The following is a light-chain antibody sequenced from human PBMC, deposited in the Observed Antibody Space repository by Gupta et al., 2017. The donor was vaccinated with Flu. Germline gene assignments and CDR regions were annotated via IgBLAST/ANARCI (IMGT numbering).Light chain of an antibody. J-gene: IGKJ2*01. CDR1: QSRGHRDGNNS. Sequence: VTLGKTACRYCSTSQSRGHRDGNNSLKWFQQRPGQAPRRLIYKGSNRDYGVPDSFSGSGSGTDFTLKISSGETEDVGVYYCRQAKHWLSTFGQGTKLDIK. CDR3: RQAKHWLST. V-gene: IGKV2-30*02. CDR2: KGS.